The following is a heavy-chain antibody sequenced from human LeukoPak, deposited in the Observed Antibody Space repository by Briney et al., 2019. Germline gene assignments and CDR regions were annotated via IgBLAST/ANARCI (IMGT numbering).Heavy chain of an antibody. CDR1: GYTFTSYY. CDR3: ARESGALRSLEWLYTKPYNWFDP. Sequence: ASVKVSCKASGYTFTSYYMHWVRQAPGQGLEWMGIINPSGGSTSYAQKFQGRVTMTRDTSTSTVYMELSSLRSEDTAVYYCARESGALRSLEWLYTKPYNWFDPWGQGTLVTVSS. V-gene: IGHV1-46*01. J-gene: IGHJ5*02. CDR2: INPSGGST. D-gene: IGHD3-3*01.